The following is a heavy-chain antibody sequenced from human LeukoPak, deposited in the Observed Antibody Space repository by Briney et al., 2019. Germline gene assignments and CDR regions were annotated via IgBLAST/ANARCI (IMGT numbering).Heavy chain of an antibody. CDR1: GFTFSSFW. CDR2: IKQDGSEK. J-gene: IGHJ6*03. Sequence: GGSLRLSCAASGFTFSSFWMSWVRQAPGKGLEWGANIKQDGSEKYYVDSVKGRFTISRDNAKNSLSLQMNSLRAEDTAVYYCARGGYGGSYYGVFYFYYYMDVWGKGTTVSVSS. CDR3: ARGGYGGSYYGVFYFYYYMDV. V-gene: IGHV3-7*01. D-gene: IGHD1-26*01.